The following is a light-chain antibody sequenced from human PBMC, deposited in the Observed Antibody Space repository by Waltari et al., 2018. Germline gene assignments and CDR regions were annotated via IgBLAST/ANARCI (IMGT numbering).Light chain of an antibody. Sequence: EIVLTQSPRTLSLSPGERATLSCRASQSVTSISFSWYQHKPGQAPRLLIYGTSNRATGIPDRFSGSGFGTDFTLTISRLEPEDFAVYYCQQYDGLVLTFGGGTKVEI. CDR1: QSVTSIS. CDR2: GTS. V-gene: IGKV3-20*01. CDR3: QQYDGLVLT. J-gene: IGKJ4*01.